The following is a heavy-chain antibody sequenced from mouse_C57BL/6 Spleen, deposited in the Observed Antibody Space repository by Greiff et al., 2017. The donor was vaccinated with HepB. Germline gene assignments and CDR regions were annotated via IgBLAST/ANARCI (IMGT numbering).Heavy chain of an antibody. V-gene: IGHV3-6*01. CDR2: ISYDGSN. Sequence: VQLKESGPGLVKPSQSLSLTCSVTGYSITSGYYWNWIRQFPGNKLEWMGYISYDGSNNYNPSLKNRISITRDTSKNQFFLKLNSVTTEDTATYYCARNGYFDYWGQVTTLTVSS. CDR1: GYSITSGYY. D-gene: IGHD1-1*02. CDR3: ARNGYFDY. J-gene: IGHJ2*01.